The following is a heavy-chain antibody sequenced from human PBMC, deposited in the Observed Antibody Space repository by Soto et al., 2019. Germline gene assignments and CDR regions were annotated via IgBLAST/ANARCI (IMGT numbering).Heavy chain of an antibody. CDR1: GFTFSDYY. Sequence: GGSLRLSCAASGFTFSDYYMSWIRQAPGKGLEWVSYISSSGSTIYYADSVKGRFTISRDNAKNSLYLQMNSLRAEDTAVYYCARHLDYSNYYFDYWGQGTLVTVSS. J-gene: IGHJ4*02. CDR3: ARHLDYSNYYFDY. V-gene: IGHV3-11*01. D-gene: IGHD4-4*01. CDR2: ISSSGSTI.